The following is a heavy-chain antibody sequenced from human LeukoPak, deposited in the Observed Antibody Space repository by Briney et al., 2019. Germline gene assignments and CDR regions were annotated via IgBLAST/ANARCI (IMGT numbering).Heavy chain of an antibody. D-gene: IGHD4-23*01. CDR2: ISGSGGST. Sequence: LGGSLRLPCAASGFSFSNSAMSWVRQAPGKGLEWVSSISGSGGSTYYADSVKGRFTISRDNSKKTLYLLMNSLRAEDTAVYYCAKGARWPSGADSFDVWGQGTLVTVSS. CDR3: AKGARWPSGADSFDV. J-gene: IGHJ3*01. V-gene: IGHV3-23*01. CDR1: GFSFSNSA.